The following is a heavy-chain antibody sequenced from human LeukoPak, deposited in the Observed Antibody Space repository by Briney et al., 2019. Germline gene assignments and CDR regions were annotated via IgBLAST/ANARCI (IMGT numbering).Heavy chain of an antibody. V-gene: IGHV1-2*02. J-gene: IGHJ4*02. CDR3: ARDLDAMIDNY. CDR1: GYTFSSYG. D-gene: IGHD3-22*01. CDR2: INPNSGGT. Sequence: GASVKVSCKASGYTFSSYGISWVRQAPGQGLEWMGWINPNSGGTNYAQKFQGRVTMTRDTSISTAYMELGRLRSDDTAVYYCARDLDAMIDNYWGQGTLVTVSS.